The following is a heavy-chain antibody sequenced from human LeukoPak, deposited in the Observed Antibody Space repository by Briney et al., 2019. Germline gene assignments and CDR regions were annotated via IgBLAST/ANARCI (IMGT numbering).Heavy chain of an antibody. Sequence: ASVKVSCKASGYTFTSYGISWVRQAPGQGLEWMGWISTYNGDTNYAQKLQGRVTMTTDTSTNTAYMELRSLRSDDTAVYYCARGTLILVVPDPYFDYWGQGALVTVSS. J-gene: IGHJ4*02. CDR1: GYTFTSYG. CDR2: ISTYNGDT. CDR3: ARGTLILVVPDPYFDY. D-gene: IGHD3-22*01. V-gene: IGHV1-18*01.